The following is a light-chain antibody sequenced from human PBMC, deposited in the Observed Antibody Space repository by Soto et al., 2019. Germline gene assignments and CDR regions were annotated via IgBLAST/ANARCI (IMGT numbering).Light chain of an antibody. CDR2: AAS. Sequence: DIQMTQSPSSLSASVGDRVTITCRASQGISNYLAWYQQKPGKVPKLRIYAASTLQSGVPSRFSCSGSGTDFTLTISSLQPEDVASCYCQKYNSAPRFGPGTKVDIK. J-gene: IGKJ3*01. V-gene: IGKV1-27*01. CDR3: QKYNSAPR. CDR1: QGISNY.